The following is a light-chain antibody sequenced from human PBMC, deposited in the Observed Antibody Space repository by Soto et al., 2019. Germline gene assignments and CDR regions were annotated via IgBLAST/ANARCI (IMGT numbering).Light chain of an antibody. J-gene: IGLJ2*01. Sequence: QSALTQPPSASGSPGQSVTISCTGTSSDVGGYNYVSWYQQHPGKAPKLMIYEVSNRPSGVSDRFSGSKSGNTASLTISGLQAEDEADYYCSSYASGSTLVIFGGGTKLTVL. V-gene: IGLV2-14*01. CDR3: SSYASGSTLVI. CDR2: EVS. CDR1: SSDVGGYNY.